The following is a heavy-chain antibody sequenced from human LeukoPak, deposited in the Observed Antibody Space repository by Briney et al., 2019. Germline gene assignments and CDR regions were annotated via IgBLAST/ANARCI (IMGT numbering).Heavy chain of an antibody. CDR3: ARTLSSGYPNYYYYMDV. V-gene: IGHV4-59*01. J-gene: IGHJ6*03. Sequence: SETLSLTCTVSGGSISSYYWSWIRQPPGKGLEWIGYIYYSGSTNYNPSLRSRVTISVDTSKNQFSLKLSSVTAADTAVYYCARTLSSGYPNYYYYMDVWGKGTTVTISS. CDR1: GGSISSYY. D-gene: IGHD3-22*01. CDR2: IYYSGST.